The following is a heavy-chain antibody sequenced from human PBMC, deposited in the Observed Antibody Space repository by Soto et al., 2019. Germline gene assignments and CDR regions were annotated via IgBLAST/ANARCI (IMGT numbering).Heavy chain of an antibody. V-gene: IGHV4-30-4*08. D-gene: IGHD4-4*01. CDR1: GGSVSGYY. Sequence: SETLSLTCAVDGGSVSGYYWTWIRQPPGKGLEWIGYIYYTGTTYYNPSLRSRVTMSVDTSKNQFSLKLSSVTAADTAVYYCARGLGNSAGYNWFDPWGQGTLVTVSS. CDR2: IYYTGTT. CDR3: ARGLGNSAGYNWFDP. J-gene: IGHJ5*02.